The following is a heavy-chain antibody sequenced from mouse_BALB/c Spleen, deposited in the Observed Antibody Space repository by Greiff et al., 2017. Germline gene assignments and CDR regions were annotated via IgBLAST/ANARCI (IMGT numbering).Heavy chain of an antibody. CDR1: GFSLTSYG. D-gene: IGHD2-4*01. V-gene: IGHV2-9*02. CDR2: IWAGGST. Sequence: VKLVESGPGLVAPSQSLSITCTVSGFSLTSYGVHWVRQPPGKGLEWLGVIWAGGSTNYNSALMSRLSISKDNSKSQVFLKMNSLQTDDTAMYYCARLSTMITTSYWGQGTLVTVSA. J-gene: IGHJ3*01. CDR3: ARLSTMITTSY.